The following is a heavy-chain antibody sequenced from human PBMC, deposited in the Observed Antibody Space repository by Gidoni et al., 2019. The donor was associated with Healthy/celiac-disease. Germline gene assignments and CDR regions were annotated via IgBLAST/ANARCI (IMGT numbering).Heavy chain of an antibody. CDR1: GFTFSSYP. V-gene: IGHV3-30-3*01. CDR2: ISYDGSNK. D-gene: IGHD3-3*01. J-gene: IGHJ4*02. CDR3: ARDRGITIFGVVITQEFDY. Sequence: QVQLVESGGGVVQPGRSLRLSCAASGFTFSSYPMHWVRQAPGKGLEWVAVISYDGSNKDYADSVKGRFTISRDNSKNTLYLQMNSLRAEDTAVYYCARDRGITIFGVVITQEFDYWGQGTLVTVSS.